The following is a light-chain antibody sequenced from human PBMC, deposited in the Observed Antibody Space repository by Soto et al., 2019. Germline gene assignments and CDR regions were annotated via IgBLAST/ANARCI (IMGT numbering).Light chain of an antibody. Sequence: QSVLTQPPSASGTPGQRVTISCSGSSSNIGSNTVNWYQQPPGTAPKLLIYYNNQRPSGVPDRFSGSKSGTSASLAISGLQSEDEADYYCAAWDDSLNGLVFGTGTKVTVL. CDR3: AAWDDSLNGLV. CDR1: SSNIGSNT. V-gene: IGLV1-44*01. J-gene: IGLJ1*01. CDR2: YNN.